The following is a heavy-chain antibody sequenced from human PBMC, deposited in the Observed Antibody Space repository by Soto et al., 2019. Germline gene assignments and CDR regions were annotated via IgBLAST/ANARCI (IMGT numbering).Heavy chain of an antibody. Sequence: SLTCTVSGDSIRSGAFYWSWIRQHPGKGLEWIGYIYYSGSTHYNPSLKSRVSISVDTSKNQFSLKLNSVTPEDTAVYYCARGRLHCISTSCQVYYFYGMDVWGQGTTVTVSS. J-gene: IGHJ6*02. D-gene: IGHD2-2*01. CDR2: IYYSGST. CDR3: ARGRLHCISTSCQVYYFYGMDV. V-gene: IGHV4-31*03. CDR1: GDSIRSGAFY.